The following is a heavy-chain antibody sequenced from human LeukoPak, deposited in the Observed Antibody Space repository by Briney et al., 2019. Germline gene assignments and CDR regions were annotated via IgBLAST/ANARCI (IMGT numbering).Heavy chain of an antibody. V-gene: IGHV3-7*01. CDR2: IKQDGSEK. Sequence: GGSLRLSCAASGFTFSSYWMSWVRQAPGKGLEWVANIKQDGSEKYYVDSVKGRLTISRDNAKNSLYLQMNSLRAEDTAVYYCARDQVPTMYYYYYYMDVWGKGTTDTVSS. CDR3: ARDQVPTMYYYYYYMDV. J-gene: IGHJ6*03. D-gene: IGHD3-10*01. CDR1: GFTFSSYW.